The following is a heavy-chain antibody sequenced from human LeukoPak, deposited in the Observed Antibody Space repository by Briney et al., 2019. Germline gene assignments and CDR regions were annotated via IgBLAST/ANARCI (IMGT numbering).Heavy chain of an antibody. V-gene: IGHV3-30*06. Sequence: PGGSLRLSCAASGFTSSSYAMHWVRQAPGKGLEWVSFISSDGSQKYYADSVKGRSTISRDNSKNTLYLQLNSLRVEDTAVYYCAREHGRSGYFDYWGQGTLVSVSS. J-gene: IGHJ4*02. CDR1: GFTSSSYA. CDR3: AREHGRSGYFDY. D-gene: IGHD3-22*01. CDR2: ISSDGSQK.